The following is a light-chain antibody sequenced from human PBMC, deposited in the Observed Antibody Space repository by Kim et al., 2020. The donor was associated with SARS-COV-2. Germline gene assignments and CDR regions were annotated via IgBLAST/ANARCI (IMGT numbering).Light chain of an antibody. Sequence: QSALTQPPSASGSPGQSVTISCTGTSSDFGGYNYVSWYQQHPGKAPKVIIYEVNKRPSGVPDRFSGSKSGNTASLSVSGLQAEDEADYYCRSHPGSRASVMFGGGTQLTVL. CDR3: RSHPGSRASVM. CDR2: EVN. V-gene: IGLV2-8*01. CDR1: SSDFGGYNY. J-gene: IGLJ3*02.